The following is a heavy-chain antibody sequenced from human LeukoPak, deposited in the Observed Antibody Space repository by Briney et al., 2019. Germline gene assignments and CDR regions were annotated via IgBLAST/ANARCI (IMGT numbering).Heavy chain of an antibody. CDR2: IWFDSSNQ. J-gene: IGHJ4*02. CDR3: AREVQQWLVRGVDY. Sequence: GGPLRLSCAASGFTFRGYGLHWVPQAPGKGLEGGAVIWFDSSNQYSARSAKGRFTISRANSKNTLYLQVNSLRAEDTAVYYCAREVQQWLVRGVDYWGQGTLGPGPS. V-gene: IGHV3-33*08. CDR1: GFTFRGYG. D-gene: IGHD6-19*01.